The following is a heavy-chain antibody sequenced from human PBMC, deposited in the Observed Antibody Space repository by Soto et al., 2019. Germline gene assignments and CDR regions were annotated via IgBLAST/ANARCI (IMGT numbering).Heavy chain of an antibody. J-gene: IGHJ4*02. Sequence: QVQLMESGGGVVQPGRSLRLSCAASGFTFSSYGMHWVRQAPGKGLEWVAVISYDGSNKYYADSVKGRFTISRDNSKNTLYLQMNSLRAEDTAVYYCAKDARRPYDSSGYNDYWGQGTLVTVSS. CDR2: ISYDGSNK. D-gene: IGHD3-22*01. V-gene: IGHV3-30*18. CDR1: GFTFSSYG. CDR3: AKDARRPYDSSGYNDY.